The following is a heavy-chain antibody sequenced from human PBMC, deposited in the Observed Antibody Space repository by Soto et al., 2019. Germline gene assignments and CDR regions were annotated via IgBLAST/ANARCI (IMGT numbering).Heavy chain of an antibody. D-gene: IGHD3-22*01. Sequence: KTSATLSLTCTVSGGSISSFHWSWIRQPPGRGLEWIGYVYYSGYTNYNPSLKGRVAMSIDTSKSRFSLRLNSVTAADTAVYYCARLTYYDSTGRFDYWGQGIQVTVSS. CDR2: VYYSGYT. CDR3: ARLTYYDSTGRFDY. V-gene: IGHV4-59*01. J-gene: IGHJ4*02. CDR1: GGSISSFH.